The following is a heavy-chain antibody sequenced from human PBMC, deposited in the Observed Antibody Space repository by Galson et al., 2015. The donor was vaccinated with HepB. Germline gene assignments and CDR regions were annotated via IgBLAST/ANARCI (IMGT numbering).Heavy chain of an antibody. V-gene: IGHV1-46*01. CDR2: FNPSDVST. D-gene: IGHD1-1*01. J-gene: IGHJ6*02. Sequence: SVKVSCKASGYNFTNHYLHWVRQAPGQGLEWMGLFNPSDVSTTSPQKFQGRVTVTRDTSTSTFYMRLNNLTSEDTAIYYCATGDLVTTRPGMGVWGQGTTVTVSS. CDR3: ATGDLVTTRPGMGV. CDR1: GYNFTNHY.